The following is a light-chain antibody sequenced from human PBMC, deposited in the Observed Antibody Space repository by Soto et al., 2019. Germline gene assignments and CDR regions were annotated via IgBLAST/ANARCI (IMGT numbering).Light chain of an antibody. Sequence: EIVLTQSPATLSLSPGERATLSCRASQSVSRYLAWYQQRIGQAPRLLIYAASNRATGIPARFSGSGSGTDFTLTISSLEPEDFAVYYCQQRSNWPITFGQGTRREIK. J-gene: IGKJ5*01. CDR3: QQRSNWPIT. CDR1: QSVSRY. CDR2: AAS. V-gene: IGKV3-11*01.